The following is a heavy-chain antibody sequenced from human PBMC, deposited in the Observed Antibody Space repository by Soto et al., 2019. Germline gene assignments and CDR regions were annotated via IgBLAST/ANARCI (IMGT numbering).Heavy chain of an antibody. J-gene: IGHJ6*02. D-gene: IGHD3-10*01. Sequence: SETLSLTCTVSGGSISSYYWSWIRQPPGKGLEWIGYIYYSGSTNYNPSLKSRVTISVDTSKNQFSLKLSSVTAADTAMYYCARESGTAMVRGRWYYYGMDVWGQGTTVTVSS. CDR1: GGSISSYY. V-gene: IGHV4-59*01. CDR2: IYYSGST. CDR3: ARESGTAMVRGRWYYYGMDV.